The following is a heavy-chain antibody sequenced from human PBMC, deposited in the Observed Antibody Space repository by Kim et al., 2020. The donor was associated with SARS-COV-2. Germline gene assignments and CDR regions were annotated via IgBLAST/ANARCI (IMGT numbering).Heavy chain of an antibody. CDR3: TRRFDP. CDR1: GYTFTSFD. J-gene: IGHJ5*02. Sequence: ASVKVSCKTSGYTFTSFDINWVRQATGQGLEWMGWMNPNSGNTGYAQKFQDRITLTRDTSISTAYMELASLTSEDTGVYYCTRRFDPWGQGTLVTVSS. V-gene: IGHV1-8*01. CDR2: MNPNSGNT.